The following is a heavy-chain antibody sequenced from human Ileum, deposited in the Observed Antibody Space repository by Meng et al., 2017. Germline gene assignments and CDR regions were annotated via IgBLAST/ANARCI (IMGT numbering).Heavy chain of an antibody. CDR1: GGSFSGYY. CDR2: INHSGST. CDR3: ARGGGRYGPDFDY. V-gene: IGHV4-34*01. J-gene: IGHJ4*02. Sequence: LHQWVAGRLKPSETLSLTCAVYGGSFSGYYWSWIRQPPGKGLEWIGEINHSGSTNYNPSLKSRVTISVDTSKNQFSLKLSSVTAADTAVYYCARGGGRYGPDFDYWGQGTLVTVSS. D-gene: IGHD3-16*01.